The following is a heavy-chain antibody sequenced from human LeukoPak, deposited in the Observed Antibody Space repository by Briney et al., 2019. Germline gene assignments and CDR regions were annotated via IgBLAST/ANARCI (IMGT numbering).Heavy chain of an antibody. Sequence: GGSLRLSCAASGFTFSSYSMNWVRQAPGKGLEWVSSISSSSSYIYYADSVKGRFTISRDNAKDSLYLQMNSLRAEDTAVYYCARDRDNWNDPYFDYWGQGTLVTFSS. J-gene: IGHJ4*02. CDR1: GFTFSSYS. D-gene: IGHD1-20*01. CDR2: ISSSSSYI. CDR3: ARDRDNWNDPYFDY. V-gene: IGHV3-21*01.